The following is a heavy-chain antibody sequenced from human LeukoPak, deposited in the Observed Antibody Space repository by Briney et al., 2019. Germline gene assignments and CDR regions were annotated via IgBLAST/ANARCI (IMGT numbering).Heavy chain of an antibody. V-gene: IGHV3-30*04. CDR3: ARDLYSGGWYPIDY. Sequence: GGSLRLSCAASGFTFSNYAMSWARQAPGKGLEWVAVISYDGKNKYDADSVKGRFTISRDNSKNTLYLQMNGLRTEDTAVYYCARDLYSGGWYPIDYWGQGTLVTVSS. J-gene: IGHJ4*02. CDR2: ISYDGKNK. D-gene: IGHD6-19*01. CDR1: GFTFSNYA.